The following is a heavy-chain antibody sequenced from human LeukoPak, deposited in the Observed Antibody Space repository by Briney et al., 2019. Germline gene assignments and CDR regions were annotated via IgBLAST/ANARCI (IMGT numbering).Heavy chain of an antibody. V-gene: IGHV4-30-4*08. Sequence: SETLSLTCTVSGGSISSGDYYWSWIRQPPGKGLEWIGYIYYSGSTYHNPSLKSRVTISVDTSKNQFSLKLSSVTAADTAVYYCASRYYDFWSGYFPYWGQGTLVTVSS. CDR3: ASRYYDFWSGYFPY. D-gene: IGHD3-3*01. CDR1: GGSISSGDYY. CDR2: IYYSGST. J-gene: IGHJ4*02.